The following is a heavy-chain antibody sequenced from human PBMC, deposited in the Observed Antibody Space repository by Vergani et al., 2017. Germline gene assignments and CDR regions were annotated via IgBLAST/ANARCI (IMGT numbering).Heavy chain of an antibody. CDR3: AREAISSGWGGVFDY. CDR2: ISVYNGNT. D-gene: IGHD6-19*01. Sequence: QVQLVQSGAEVKKPGASVKVSCKASGYTFTSYGISWVRQAPGQGLEWMGWISVYNGNTNYAQKLQGRVTMTTDTSTNTAYMALRSLRSDDTAMYYCAREAISSGWGGVFDYWGQGTLVTVSS. V-gene: IGHV1-18*01. CDR1: GYTFTSYG. J-gene: IGHJ4*02.